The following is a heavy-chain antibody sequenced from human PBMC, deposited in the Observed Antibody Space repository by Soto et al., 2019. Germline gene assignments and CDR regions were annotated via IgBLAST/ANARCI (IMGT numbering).Heavy chain of an antibody. J-gene: IGHJ6*02. D-gene: IGHD3-3*01. Sequence: SVKVSCKASGGTFSSYTISWVRQAPGQGLEWMGRIIPILGIANYAQKFQGRVTITADKSTSTAYMELSSLRSEDTAVYYCARDFSRLGVVTFGMDVWGQGTTVTVSS. CDR3: ARDFSRLGVVTFGMDV. CDR2: IIPILGIA. V-gene: IGHV1-69*04. CDR1: GGTFSSYT.